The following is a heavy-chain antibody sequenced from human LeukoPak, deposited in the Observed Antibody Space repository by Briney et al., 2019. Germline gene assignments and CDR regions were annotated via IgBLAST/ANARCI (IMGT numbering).Heavy chain of an antibody. V-gene: IGHV3-30*02. D-gene: IGHD2-2*01. J-gene: IGHJ4*02. Sequence: GGSLRLSCAASGFIFSTHGMHWVRQAPGKGLEWVAFIQFDGSDEHYADSVKGRFTISRDNSKNTLYLQMNSLRAEDTSVYYCAEDQQLQPFHYWGQGTLVTVSS. CDR2: IQFDGSDE. CDR3: AEDQQLQPFHY. CDR1: GFIFSTHG.